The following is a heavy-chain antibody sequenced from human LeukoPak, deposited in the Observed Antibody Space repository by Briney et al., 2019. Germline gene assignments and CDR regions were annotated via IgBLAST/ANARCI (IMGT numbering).Heavy chain of an antibody. CDR3: ARGVADSSGYYGEDF. J-gene: IGHJ4*02. CDR2: LYYSEST. D-gene: IGHD3-22*01. CDR1: GYSISSGYD. V-gene: IGHV4-38-2*02. Sequence: PSETLSLTCIVSGYSISSGYDWAWIRQPPGKGLEWIGSLYYSESTHSNPSLKSRVTISADTSKNRFSLKLGSVTAADTAVYYCARGVADSSGYYGEDFWGQGTLVTVSS.